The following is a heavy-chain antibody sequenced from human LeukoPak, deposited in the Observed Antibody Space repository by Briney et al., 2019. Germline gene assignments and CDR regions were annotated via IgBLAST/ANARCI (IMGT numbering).Heavy chain of an antibody. J-gene: IGHJ4*02. V-gene: IGHV4-61*01. Sequence: PSETLSLTCTVSGGSVSSGSYYWSWIRQPPGKGLEWIGYIYYSGSTNYNPSLKSRVTISVDTSKNQFSLKLTSVTAADTAVYYCAREFSDWGQGTLVTVSS. CDR3: AREFSD. D-gene: IGHD6-19*01. CDR2: IYYSGST. CDR1: GGSVSSGSYY.